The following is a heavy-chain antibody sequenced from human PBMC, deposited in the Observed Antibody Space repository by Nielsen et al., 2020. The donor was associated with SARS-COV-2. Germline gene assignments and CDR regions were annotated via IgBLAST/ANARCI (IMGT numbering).Heavy chain of an antibody. Sequence: SETLSLTCTVSGGSISSGDYYWGWIRQPPGKGLEWIGSIYYSGSTYYNPSLKSRVTISVDTSKNQFSLKLSSVTAADTAVYYCARLVATTLRYFDWVAYFDYWGQGTLVTVSS. CDR1: GGSISSGDYY. V-gene: IGHV4-39*01. J-gene: IGHJ4*02. CDR2: IYYSGST. D-gene: IGHD3-9*01. CDR3: ARLVATTLRYFDWVAYFDY.